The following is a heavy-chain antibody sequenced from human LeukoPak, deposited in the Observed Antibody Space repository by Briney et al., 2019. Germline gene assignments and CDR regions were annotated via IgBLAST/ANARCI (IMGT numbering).Heavy chain of an antibody. CDR1: GGSISSYY. D-gene: IGHD2-15*01. J-gene: IGHJ4*02. CDR2: IYTSGST. V-gene: IGHV4-4*07. CDR3: ARDPTGGEGKNYLAY. Sequence: SETLSLTCTVSGGSISSYYWSWIRQPAGKGLEWIGRIYTSGSTNYNPSLKSRVTMSVHTSKNQFSLKLSSVTGADTAVFYCARDPTGGEGKNYLAYWGQGTLVTVSS.